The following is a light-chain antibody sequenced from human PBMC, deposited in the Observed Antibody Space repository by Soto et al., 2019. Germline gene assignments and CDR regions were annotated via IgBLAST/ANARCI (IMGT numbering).Light chain of an antibody. CDR1: SSDVGGYNY. J-gene: IGLJ2*01. CDR2: DVT. V-gene: IGLV2-14*01. CDR3: SSYTSSSPVV. Sequence: QSVLTQPASVSGSPGQSITISCTGTSSDVGGYNYVSWYQQLPGKAPKLMIYDVTYRPSGVSNRFSGSKSGNTASLTISGLQAEDEADYYCSSYTSSSPVVFGGGTKLTVL.